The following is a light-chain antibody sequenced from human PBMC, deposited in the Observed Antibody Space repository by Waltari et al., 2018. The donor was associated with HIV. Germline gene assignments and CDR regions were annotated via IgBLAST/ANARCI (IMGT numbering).Light chain of an antibody. V-gene: IGKV4-1*01. Sequence: DIVMTQSLDSLAVSLGARATSKCKSSHSVLHTSNNKNFLAWYQQKSGQAPTLLISCASTRASGVPARCSVSGSGTNFTHSITNLQSEHVAVYYCQQYHVTPPTFGQG. CDR2: CAS. CDR3: QQYHVTPPT. CDR1: HSVLHTSNNKNF. J-gene: IGKJ1*01.